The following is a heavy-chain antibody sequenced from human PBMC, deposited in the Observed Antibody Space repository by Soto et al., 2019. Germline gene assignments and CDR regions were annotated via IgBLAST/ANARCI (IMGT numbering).Heavy chain of an antibody. J-gene: IGHJ4*02. CDR3: ASGIAAAGYYGDY. Sequence: QVQLVESGGGVDQPGRSRRLSCAASGFTFSSYAMHWVRQAPGKGLEWVAVISYDGSNKYYADSVKGRFTISRDNSKNTLYLQMNSLRAEDTAVYYCASGIAAAGYYGDYWGQGTLVTVSS. CDR1: GFTFSSYA. D-gene: IGHD6-13*01. CDR2: ISYDGSNK. V-gene: IGHV3-30-3*01.